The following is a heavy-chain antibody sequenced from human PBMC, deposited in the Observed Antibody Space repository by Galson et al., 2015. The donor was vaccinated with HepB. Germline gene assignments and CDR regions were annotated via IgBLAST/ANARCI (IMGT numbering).Heavy chain of an antibody. CDR3: ARGYYYDSSGYYFGAPFDI. D-gene: IGHD3-22*01. CDR2: IYYSGST. CDR1: GGSISSYY. V-gene: IGHV4-59*01. J-gene: IGHJ3*02. Sequence: SETLSLTCTVSGGSISSYYWSWIRQPAGKGLEWIGYIYYSGSTNYNPSLKSRVTISVDTSKNQFSLKLSSVTAADTAVYYCARGYYYDSSGYYFGAPFDIWGQGTMVTVSS.